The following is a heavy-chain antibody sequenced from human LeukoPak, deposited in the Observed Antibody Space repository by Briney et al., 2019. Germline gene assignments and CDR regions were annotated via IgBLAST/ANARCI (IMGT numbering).Heavy chain of an antibody. CDR2: FSGSGGST. Sequence: GGSLRLSCATSGFTFSTYAMSWVRQAPGKGLEWVSSFSGSGGSTYYAGSVKDRFTNSRDNSKNTLYLQMNRLRAGDTAGYDCAKDLGMQVWFPLWGQGTRVSVSS. V-gene: IGHV3-23*01. CDR1: GFTFSTYA. D-gene: IGHD5-18*01. CDR3: AKDLGMQVWFPL. J-gene: IGHJ4*02.